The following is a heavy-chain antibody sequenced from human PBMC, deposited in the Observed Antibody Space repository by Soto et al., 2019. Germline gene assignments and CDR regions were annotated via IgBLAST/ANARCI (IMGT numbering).Heavy chain of an antibody. Sequence: WSLRLSCTASGFTFSSYTMSWVRQAPGKGLEWVSSFSGRDATTYYADSVKGRFTISRDNSKNTLYLQMNSLRAEDTALYFCVRTIVGATKGGWFDPWGQGALVTVS. D-gene: IGHD1-26*01. CDR2: FSGRDATT. J-gene: IGHJ5*02. CDR1: GFTFSSYT. CDR3: VRTIVGATKGGWFDP. V-gene: IGHV3-23*01.